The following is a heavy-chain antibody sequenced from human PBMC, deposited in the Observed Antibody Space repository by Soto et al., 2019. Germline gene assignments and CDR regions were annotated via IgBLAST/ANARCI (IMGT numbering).Heavy chain of an antibody. V-gene: IGHV4-30-2*01. CDR3: ARAPPGPAPRWGV. CDR1: NGSISSGGYS. J-gene: IGHJ6*02. D-gene: IGHD3-16*01. Sequence: SETLSLTCTVSNGSISSGGYSWSWIRQTPGKGLEWIGYIYPTGKTYYNPSLKNRATLSIDTSQNQFSLQLTSVTAADTAVYYCARAPPGPAPRWGVWGHGTTVTVS. CDR2: IYPTGKT.